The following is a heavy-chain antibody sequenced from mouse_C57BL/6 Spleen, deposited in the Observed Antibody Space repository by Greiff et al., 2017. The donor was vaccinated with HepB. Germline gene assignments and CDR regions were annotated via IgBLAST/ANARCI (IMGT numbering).Heavy chain of an antibody. J-gene: IGHJ4*01. Sequence: EVKLVESGGGLVQPGGSLKLSCAASGFTFSDYYMYWVRQTPEKRLEWVAYISNGGGSTYYPDTVKGRFTISRDNAKNTLYLQMSRLKSEDTAMYYCARRGITPYAMDYWGQGTSVTVSS. CDR3: ARRGITPYAMDY. V-gene: IGHV5-12*01. D-gene: IGHD2-4*01. CDR1: GFTFSDYY. CDR2: ISNGGGST.